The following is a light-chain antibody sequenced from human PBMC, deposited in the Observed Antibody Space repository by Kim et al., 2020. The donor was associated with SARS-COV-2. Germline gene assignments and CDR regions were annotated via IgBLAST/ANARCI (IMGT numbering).Light chain of an antibody. J-gene: IGKJ2*01. CDR2: RAS. CDR3: QKYERGPYT. V-gene: IGKV1-27*01. Sequence: DVQMTQSPSSLSASVGDRVTITCRSSRAIDNYLAWYQQKPGKVPKLLIFRASTLESGVPSRFSGSRSETEFTLTIISLQPEDVATYYCQKYERGPYTFGQGTKLEI. CDR1: RAIDNY.